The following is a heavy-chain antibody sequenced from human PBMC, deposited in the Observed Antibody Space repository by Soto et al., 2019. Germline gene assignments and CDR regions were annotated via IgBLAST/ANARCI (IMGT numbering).Heavy chain of an antibody. Sequence: GGSLRLSCAASGFTLTTYGMHWVRQAPGKGLEWVAAMSYDGTKEYYADSLKGRFTISRDISRNTLFLQLNSLRAEDTAVYYCAKEFGSTWIDHWGEGTLVTFSS. CDR1: GFTLTTYG. CDR3: AKEFGSTWIDH. D-gene: IGHD1-1*01. CDR2: MSYDGTKE. J-gene: IGHJ4*02. V-gene: IGHV3-30*18.